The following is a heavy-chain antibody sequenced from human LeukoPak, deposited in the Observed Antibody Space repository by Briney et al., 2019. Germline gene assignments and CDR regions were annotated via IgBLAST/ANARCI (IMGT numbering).Heavy chain of an antibody. J-gene: IGHJ4*02. CDR2: ISGSGGST. CDR3: AKDPAGYDSSGYWEYYFDY. D-gene: IGHD3-22*01. CDR1: GFTFSSYA. Sequence: PGGSLRLSCAASGFTFSSYAMSWVRQAPGKGLEWVSAISGSGGSTYYADSVKGRFTISRDNSKNTLYLQMNSLRAEDTAVYYCAKDPAGYDSSGYWEYYFDYWGQGTLVIVSS. V-gene: IGHV3-23*01.